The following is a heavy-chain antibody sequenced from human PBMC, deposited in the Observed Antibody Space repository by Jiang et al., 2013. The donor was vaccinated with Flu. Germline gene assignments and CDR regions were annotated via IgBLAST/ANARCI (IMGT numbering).Heavy chain of an antibody. CDR3: ARALDYGGNSDVLDY. D-gene: IGHD4-23*01. Sequence: LLKPSETLSLTCAVYGGSFSGYYWSWIRQPPGKGLEWIGEINHSGSTNYNPSLKSRVTISVDTSKNQFSLNLSSVTAADTAVYYCARALDYGGNSDVLDYWGQGTLVTVSS. CDR2: INHSGST. CDR1: GGSFSGYY. J-gene: IGHJ4*02. V-gene: IGHV4-34*01.